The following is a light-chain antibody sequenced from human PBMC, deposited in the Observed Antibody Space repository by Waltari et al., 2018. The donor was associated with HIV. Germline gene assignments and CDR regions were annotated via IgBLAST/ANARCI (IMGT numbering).Light chain of an antibody. Sequence: SYELTQPLSVSVALGQTARITCGGNNIGSKNVHWYQQKPGQAPVLVIYRDSNRPSGIHERFSGSNSGNTATLTISRAQAGDEADYYCQVWDSITVVFGGGTKLTVL. J-gene: IGLJ2*01. CDR3: QVWDSITVV. CDR2: RDS. V-gene: IGLV3-9*01. CDR1: NIGSKN.